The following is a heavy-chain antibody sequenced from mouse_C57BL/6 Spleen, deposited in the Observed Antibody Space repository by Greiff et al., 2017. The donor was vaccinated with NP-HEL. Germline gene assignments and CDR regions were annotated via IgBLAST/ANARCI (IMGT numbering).Heavy chain of an antibody. J-gene: IGHJ1*03. CDR2: IYPGDGDT. CDR1: GYAFSSSW. V-gene: IGHV1-82*01. Sequence: QVQLQQSGPELVKPGASVKISCKASGYAFSSSWMNWVKQRPGKGLEWIGRIYPGDGDTNYNGKFKGKATLTADKSSSTAYMQLSSLTSEDSAVYFCARCGGNWPYWYFDVWGTGTTVTVSS. CDR3: ARCGGNWPYWYFDV. D-gene: IGHD4-1*01.